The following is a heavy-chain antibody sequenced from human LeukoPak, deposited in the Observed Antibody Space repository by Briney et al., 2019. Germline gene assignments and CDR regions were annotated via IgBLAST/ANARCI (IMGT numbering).Heavy chain of an antibody. V-gene: IGHV4-61*08. J-gene: IGHJ4*02. CDR3: ARGGGYCSRTSCYLDY. CDR1: GGSISSGDYY. CDR2: IYYSGST. Sequence: SETLSLTCTVSGGSISSGDYYWSWIRQPPGKGLEWIGYIYYSGSTNYNPSLKSRVTISVDTSKNQFSLKLSSVTAADTAVYYCARGGGYCSRTSCYLDYWGQGTLVAVSS. D-gene: IGHD2-2*01.